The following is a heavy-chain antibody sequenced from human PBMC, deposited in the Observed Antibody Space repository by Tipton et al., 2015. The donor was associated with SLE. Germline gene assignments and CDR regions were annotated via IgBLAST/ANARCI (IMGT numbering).Heavy chain of an antibody. CDR3: ARDTIAVAGTNMDY. Sequence: LRLSCTVSGGSISSYYWSWIRQPPGKGLEWIGYIYYSGSTNYNPSLKSRVTISVDTSKNQFSLKLSSVTAADTAVYYCARDTIAVAGTNMDYWGQGTLVTVSS. CDR2: IYYSGST. V-gene: IGHV4-59*01. J-gene: IGHJ4*02. D-gene: IGHD6-19*01. CDR1: GGSISSYY.